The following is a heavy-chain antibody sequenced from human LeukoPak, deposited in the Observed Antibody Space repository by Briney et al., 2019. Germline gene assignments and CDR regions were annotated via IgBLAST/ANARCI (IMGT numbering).Heavy chain of an antibody. V-gene: IGHV2-5*02. Sequence: SGPTLVKPTQTLTLTCTFSGFSLSTSGMGGGWIRQPPGKALEWLALIYWDDDKRYSPSLKSRLTITKDTSKNQVVLTMTNMDPVDTATYYCAHSPPYYSGSGSYFPAYYFDYWGQGTLVTVSS. CDR1: GFSLSTSGMG. CDR3: AHSPPYYSGSGSYFPAYYFDY. CDR2: IYWDDDK. D-gene: IGHD3-10*01. J-gene: IGHJ4*02.